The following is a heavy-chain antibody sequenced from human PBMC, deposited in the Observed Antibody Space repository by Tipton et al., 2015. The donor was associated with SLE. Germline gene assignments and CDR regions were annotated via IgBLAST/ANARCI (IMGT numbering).Heavy chain of an antibody. V-gene: IGHV4-39*07. Sequence: TLYLTCTVSGGSISSSSYYWGWIRQPPGKGLEWIGSIYYSGSTYYNPSLKSRVTISVDTSKNQFSLKLSSVTAADTAVYYCASPAGMGYYYGMDVWGQGTTVTVSS. CDR3: ASPAGMGYYYGMDV. D-gene: IGHD2-2*01. CDR2: IYYSGST. J-gene: IGHJ6*02. CDR1: GGSISSSSYY.